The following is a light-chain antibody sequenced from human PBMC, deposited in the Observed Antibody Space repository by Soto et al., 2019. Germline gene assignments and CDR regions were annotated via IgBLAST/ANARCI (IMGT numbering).Light chain of an antibody. CDR2: SNN. CDR1: SSNIGSNT. V-gene: IGLV1-44*01. CDR3: AAWDDSLWV. Sequence: QSVLTQPPSASGTPGQRVTISCSGSSSNIGSNTVNWYQQLPGTAPKLLIYSNNQRPSGVPDRFSGSKSGTSASLAISGLQSEDEADYYCAAWDDSLWVLVGGTKLTAL. J-gene: IGLJ3*02.